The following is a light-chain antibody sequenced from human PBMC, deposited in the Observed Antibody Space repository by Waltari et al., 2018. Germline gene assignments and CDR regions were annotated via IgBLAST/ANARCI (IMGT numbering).Light chain of an antibody. CDR1: SSNIGSNT. V-gene: IGLV1-44*01. CDR3: AAWDDSLNGPV. Sequence: QSVLTQPPSASGTPGQRVTISCSGSSSNIGSNTVNWYQQLPGTAPKLLIYSNNHRPSGVPDRFSGSKSGTSASLAISGLQSEYEADYYCAAWDDSLNGPVFGGGTKLTVL. CDR2: SNN. J-gene: IGLJ3*02.